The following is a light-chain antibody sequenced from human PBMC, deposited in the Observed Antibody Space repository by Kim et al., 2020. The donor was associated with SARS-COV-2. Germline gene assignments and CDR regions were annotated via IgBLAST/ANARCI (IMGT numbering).Light chain of an antibody. CDR1: SLRSYY. CDR2: GKN. V-gene: IGLV3-19*01. Sequence: VALGKTVRITCQEDSLRSYYATWYQQKPGQAPILGIYGKNNRPSGIPDRFSGSSSGNTASLTITGTQAGDEADYYCNSRDSNDNVVFGGGTQLTVL. CDR3: NSRDSNDNVV. J-gene: IGLJ2*01.